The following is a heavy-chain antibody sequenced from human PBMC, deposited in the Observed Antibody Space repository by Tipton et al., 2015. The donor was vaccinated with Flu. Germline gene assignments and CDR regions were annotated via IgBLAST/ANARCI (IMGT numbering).Heavy chain of an antibody. V-gene: IGHV4-59*01. CDR3: ARVPLWFGELPSYGMDV. Sequence: TLSFTCTVSGGSISGYYWSWIRQPPGKGLEWIGYIYYSGSTNYNPSLKSRVTISVDTSKNQFSLHPNSVTAADTAVYYCARVPLWFGELPSYGMDVWGQGTTVTVSS. D-gene: IGHD3-10*01. CDR2: IYYSGST. J-gene: IGHJ6*02. CDR1: GGSISGYY.